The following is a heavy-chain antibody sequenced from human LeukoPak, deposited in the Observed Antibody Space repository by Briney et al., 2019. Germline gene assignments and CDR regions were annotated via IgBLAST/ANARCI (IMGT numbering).Heavy chain of an antibody. J-gene: IGHJ3*02. D-gene: IGHD3-22*01. CDR2: IPPSGNT. V-gene: IGHV4-31*03. CDR1: GGSISSGDYY. Sequence: SETLSLTCSVSGGSISSGDYYWSWIRQHPGKGLEWIGSIPPSGNTYYNPSLKSRVTISVDTSNNQFSVKLSSVTAADTAVYYCARNFDSYNAFGIWGRGAMVTVSS. CDR3: ARNFDSYNAFGI.